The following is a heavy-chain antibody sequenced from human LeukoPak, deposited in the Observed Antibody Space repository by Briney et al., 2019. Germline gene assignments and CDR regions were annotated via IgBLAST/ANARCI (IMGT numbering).Heavy chain of an antibody. CDR1: GFTFSDYY. CDR2: ISSSGSTI. CDR3: ARWEYSSSYNNWFDP. V-gene: IGHV3-11*01. D-gene: IGHD6-13*01. Sequence: PGGSLTLSCAASGFTFSDYYMSSIRQPPGKGLEGVSYISSSGSTIYYADSVKGRFTISRDNAKNSLYLQMNSLRAEDTAVYYCARWEYSSSYNNWFDPWGQGTLVTVSS. J-gene: IGHJ5*02.